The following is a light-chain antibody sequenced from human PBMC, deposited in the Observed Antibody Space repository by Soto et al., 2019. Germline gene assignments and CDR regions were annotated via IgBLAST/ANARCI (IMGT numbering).Light chain of an antibody. CDR3: CSYAGSSTVV. Sequence: QSVLTQPASVSGSPGQSITISCTGTSSDDGSNNLVSWYQQHPGKAPKLMIYEVSMRPSGVSNRSSGSKSGNTASLTISGLQAQDEPDYYCCSYAGSSTVVFGRGTKLTVL. CDR1: SSDDGSNNL. V-gene: IGLV2-23*02. CDR2: EVS. J-gene: IGLJ2*01.